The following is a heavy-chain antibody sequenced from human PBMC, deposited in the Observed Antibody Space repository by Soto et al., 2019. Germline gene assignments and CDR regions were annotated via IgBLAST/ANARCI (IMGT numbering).Heavy chain of an antibody. CDR3: ARRRDYYGSGSGGSGMDV. J-gene: IGHJ6*02. Sequence: ASVKVSSKASGGTFSSYAISWVRQAPGQGLEWMGGIIPIFGTANYAQKFQGRVTITADESTSTAYMELSSLRSEDTAVYYCARRRDYYGSGSGGSGMDVWGQGTTVTVSS. CDR2: IIPIFGTA. D-gene: IGHD3-10*01. V-gene: IGHV1-69*13. CDR1: GGTFSSYA.